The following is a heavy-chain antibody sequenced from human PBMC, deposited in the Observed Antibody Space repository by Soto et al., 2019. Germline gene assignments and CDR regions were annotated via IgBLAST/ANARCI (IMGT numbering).Heavy chain of an antibody. V-gene: IGHV4-4*07. D-gene: IGHD6-19*01. Sequence: QEQLQESGPGLVKPSETLSLTCTVSGRSMSGYFWSWIRQPAGKALEWIGHVYNSGNTAYNPSLASRIPMAVDTSKRQFSLNVKSVTAADTAVDYCVSIHWVSGTEYWGQVILVTVA. CDR2: VYNSGNT. CDR3: VSIHWVSGTEY. J-gene: IGHJ4*02. CDR1: GRSMSGYF.